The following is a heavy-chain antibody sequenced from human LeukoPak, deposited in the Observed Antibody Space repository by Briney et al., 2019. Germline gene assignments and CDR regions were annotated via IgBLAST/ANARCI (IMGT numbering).Heavy chain of an antibody. CDR3: ARDLGRDGYIVPFDY. J-gene: IGHJ4*02. V-gene: IGHV1-69*04. CDR1: GYTFTSYA. Sequence: SVKVSCKASGYTFTSYAISWVRQAPGQGLEWMGRIIPILGIANYAQKFQGRVTITADKSTSTAYMELSSLRSEDTAVYYCARDLGRDGYIVPFDYWGQGTLVTVSS. CDR2: IIPILGIA. D-gene: IGHD5-24*01.